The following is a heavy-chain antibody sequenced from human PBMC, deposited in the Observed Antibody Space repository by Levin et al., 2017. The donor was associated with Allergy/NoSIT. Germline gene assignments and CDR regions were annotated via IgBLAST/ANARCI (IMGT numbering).Heavy chain of an antibody. D-gene: IGHD5-24*01. CDR2: MSYDGNNK. J-gene: IGHJ4*02. CDR1: GFTFSSYG. CDR3: AKPFGAWLQSHPYFDY. Sequence: GGSLRLSCAASGFTFSSYGMHWVRQAPGKGLEWVAVMSYDGNNKYYADSVKGRFTISRDNSKNTLYLQMDSLRAEDTAVYYCAKPFGAWLQSHPYFDYWGQGTLVTVSS. V-gene: IGHV3-30*18.